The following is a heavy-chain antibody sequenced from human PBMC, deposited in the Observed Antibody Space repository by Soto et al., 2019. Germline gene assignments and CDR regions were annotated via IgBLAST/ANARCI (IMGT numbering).Heavy chain of an antibody. J-gene: IGHJ6*02. CDR2: INHSGST. D-gene: IGHD4-17*01. CDR3: ARXRGGMTTPRRYYYGMDV. Sequence: SETLSLTCAVYGGSFSCYYWSWIRQPPGKGLEWIGEINHSGSTNYNPSLKSRVTISVDTSKNQFSLKLSSVTAADTAVYYCARXRGGMTTPRRYYYGMDVWGQGTTVTVSS. CDR1: GGSFSCYY. V-gene: IGHV4-34*01.